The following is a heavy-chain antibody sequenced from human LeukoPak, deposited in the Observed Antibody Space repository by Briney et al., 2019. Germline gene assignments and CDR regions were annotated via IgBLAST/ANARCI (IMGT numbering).Heavy chain of an antibody. J-gene: IGHJ6*02. Sequence: PGGSLRLSCAASGFTVSSNYMSWVRQAPGQGLEWVSVIYSGGSTYYAASVKGRFTISRDNSKNTLYLKMNSLRAEDRAVYYCARDPGYYDSSGYRDYNGMDVWGQGTTVTVSS. V-gene: IGHV3-66*01. CDR1: GFTVSSNY. CDR2: IYSGGST. CDR3: ARDPGYYDSSGYRDYNGMDV. D-gene: IGHD3-22*01.